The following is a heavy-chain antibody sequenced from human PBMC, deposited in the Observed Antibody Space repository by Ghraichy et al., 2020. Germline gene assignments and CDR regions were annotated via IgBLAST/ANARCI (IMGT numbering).Heavy chain of an antibody. D-gene: IGHD2-21*01. CDR1: DVSISSGDYY. CDR3: ARGDCGGDCFRIGYYYYGVDV. Sequence: QTLSLTCTVSDVSISSGDYYWSWIRQPPGKGLEWIGYIYYNGNTNYNPSLKSRITISVDTSKNQFSLNLTSVTAADTAVYYCARGDCGGDCFRIGYYYYGVDVWGQGTTVTVSS. J-gene: IGHJ6*02. CDR2: IYYNGNT. V-gene: IGHV4-30-4*01.